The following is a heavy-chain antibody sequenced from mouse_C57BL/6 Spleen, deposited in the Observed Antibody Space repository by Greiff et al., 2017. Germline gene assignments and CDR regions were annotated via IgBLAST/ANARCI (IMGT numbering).Heavy chain of an antibody. CDR2: IDPETGGT. V-gene: IGHV1-15*01. CDR3: TRRIYSNYEGYYAMDY. J-gene: IGHJ4*01. CDR1: GYTFTDYE. D-gene: IGHD2-5*01. Sequence: SGAELVRPGASVTLSCKASGYTFTDYEMHWVKQTPVHGLEWIGAIDPETGGTAYNQKFKGKAILTADKSSSTAYMELRSLTSEDSAVYYCTRRIYSNYEGYYAMDYWGQGTSVTVSS.